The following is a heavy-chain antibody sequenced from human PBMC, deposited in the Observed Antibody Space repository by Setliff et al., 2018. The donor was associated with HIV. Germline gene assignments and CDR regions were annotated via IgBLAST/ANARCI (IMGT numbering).Heavy chain of an antibody. J-gene: IGHJ4*02. CDR3: ARDEYYDSSGRSSY. Sequence: GGSLSLSCVASGFTVSSNYMSWVRQAPGKGLEWVSIIYSGGNTYYADSVKGRFTISRDSSKNTLYLQMNSLRAEDTAVYYCARDEYYDSSGRSSYWGQGTLVTVSS. V-gene: IGHV3-66*01. D-gene: IGHD3-22*01. CDR1: GFTVSSNY. CDR2: IYSGGNT.